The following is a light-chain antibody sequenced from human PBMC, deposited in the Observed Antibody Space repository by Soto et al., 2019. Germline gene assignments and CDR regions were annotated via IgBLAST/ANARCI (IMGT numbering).Light chain of an antibody. CDR2: EVN. Sequence: QSALTQPTSASGSPGQSVAISCTGTSSDVGGYNYVSWYQQHPGKAPKLIILEVNKRPSGVPDRFSGSKSGNTASLTVSGLQAEDEADYYCSSFAGTYYWVFGGGTKLTVL. V-gene: IGLV2-8*01. CDR1: SSDVGGYNY. CDR3: SSFAGTYYWV. J-gene: IGLJ2*01.